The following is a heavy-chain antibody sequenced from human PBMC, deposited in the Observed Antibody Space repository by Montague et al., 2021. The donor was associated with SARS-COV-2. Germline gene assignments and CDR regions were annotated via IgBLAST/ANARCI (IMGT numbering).Heavy chain of an antibody. J-gene: IGHJ6*02. CDR1: GGSFSGYY. CDR3: ARVAYRRLLIASYHGMRV. Sequence: SETLSLTCAVYGGSFSGYYWSWIRQPPGKGLEWIGEISYSGSTNYNPSLKSRVTISIDTSKNQFSLKLSSVTAADTAVYYCARVAYRRLLIASYHGMRVWGQGTTVTVSS. D-gene: IGHD2-2*01. V-gene: IGHV4-34*01. CDR2: ISYSGST.